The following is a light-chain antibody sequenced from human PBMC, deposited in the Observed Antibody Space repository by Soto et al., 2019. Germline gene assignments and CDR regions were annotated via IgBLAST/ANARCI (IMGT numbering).Light chain of an antibody. J-gene: IGKJ5*01. CDR3: QQYNEWPPIT. CDR2: YAS. V-gene: IGKV3-15*01. Sequence: EIMMTQSPATLSVSPGERATLSCWASQSVGNNLAWYQQKPGQPPRLLIYYASTRATDVPARFSGSGSGTEFTLTISSLQPEDFALYYCQQYNEWPPITFGQGTRLEIK. CDR1: QSVGNN.